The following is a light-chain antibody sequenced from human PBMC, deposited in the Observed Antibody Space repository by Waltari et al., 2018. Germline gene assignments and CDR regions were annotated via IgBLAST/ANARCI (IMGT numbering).Light chain of an antibody. Sequence: QSALTQPRSVSGSPGQSVTISCTGTSNDVGAYNYVSWLQQHPGKAPKLMIYDVSKRPSGVPDRFSASKSGNTASLTISGLQAEDEADYYCCSYTGTYTHWVFGGGTKLTVL. CDR3: CSYTGTYTHWV. CDR2: DVS. V-gene: IGLV2-11*01. CDR1: SNDVGAYNY. J-gene: IGLJ3*02.